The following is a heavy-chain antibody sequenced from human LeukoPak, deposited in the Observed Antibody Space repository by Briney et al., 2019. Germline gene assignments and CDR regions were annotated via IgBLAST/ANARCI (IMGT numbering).Heavy chain of an antibody. D-gene: IGHD6-13*01. CDR2: IKQDGSEK. CDR1: GFTFSSYW. J-gene: IGHJ4*02. CDR3: AKRSNPQQFDY. V-gene: IGHV3-7*03. Sequence: GGSLRLSCAPSGFTFSSYWMSWVRQAPGKGLEWVANIKQDGSEKYYVDSVKGRFTISRDNSKNTLYLQMNSLRAEDTAVYYCAKRSNPQQFDYWGQGTLVTVSS.